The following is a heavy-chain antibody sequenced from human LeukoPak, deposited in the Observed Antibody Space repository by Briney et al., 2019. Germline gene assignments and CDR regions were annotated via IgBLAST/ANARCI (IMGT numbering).Heavy chain of an antibody. Sequence: SETLSLTCAVSGASISGSGYYWGWIRQPPGKGLEWIGSIYHSGSTYYNPSLKSRVTISVDTSKNQFSLKLSSVTAADTAVYYCARVQESDSLPAFLWFGEWRTYYYYMDVWGKGTTVTVSS. CDR3: ARVQESDSLPAFLWFGEWRTYYYYMDV. V-gene: IGHV4-39*07. J-gene: IGHJ6*03. CDR2: IYHSGST. CDR1: GASISGSGYY. D-gene: IGHD3-10*01.